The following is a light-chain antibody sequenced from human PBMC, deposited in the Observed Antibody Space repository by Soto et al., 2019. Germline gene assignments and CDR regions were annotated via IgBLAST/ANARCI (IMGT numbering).Light chain of an antibody. CDR3: SSYAGSSTFGV. J-gene: IGLJ2*01. Sequence: QSVLTQPPSASGSPGQSVTISCTGTSSDVGGYQYVSWYQQYPGKAPKLMIYAVNKRPSGVPDRFSGSRSGNTASLTVSGLQAEDEADYYCSSYAGSSTFGVFGGGTKVTVL. CDR1: SSDVGGYQY. V-gene: IGLV2-8*01. CDR2: AVN.